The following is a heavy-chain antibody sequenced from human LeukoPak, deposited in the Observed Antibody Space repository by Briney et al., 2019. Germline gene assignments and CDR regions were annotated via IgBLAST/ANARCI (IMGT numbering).Heavy chain of an antibody. CDR3: AKGALRYYDSSGYYSSYFDY. CDR1: EFTFDDYA. D-gene: IGHD3-22*01. V-gene: IGHV3-9*01. CDR2: ISWNSGSI. J-gene: IGHJ4*02. Sequence: PGGSLELSCAASEFTFDDYAMHWVRQAPGKGLEWVSGISWNSGSIGYADSVMGRFTISRDNAKNSLYLQMNSLRAEDTALYYCAKGALRYYDSSGYYSSYFDYWGQGTLVTVSS.